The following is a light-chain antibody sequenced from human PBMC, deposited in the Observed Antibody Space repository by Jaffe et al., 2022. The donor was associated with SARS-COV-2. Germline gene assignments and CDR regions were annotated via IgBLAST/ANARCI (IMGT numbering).Light chain of an antibody. CDR2: KAS. CDR1: QSISSW. Sequence: DIQMTQSPSTLSASIGDRVTITCRASQSISSWLAWYQQKPGKAPKLLIYKASSSETGIPSRFSGSGSGTEFTLTISSLQPDDFATYYCQQYSSSPLTFGGGTKVEIK. V-gene: IGKV1-5*03. J-gene: IGKJ4*01. CDR3: QQYSSSPLT.